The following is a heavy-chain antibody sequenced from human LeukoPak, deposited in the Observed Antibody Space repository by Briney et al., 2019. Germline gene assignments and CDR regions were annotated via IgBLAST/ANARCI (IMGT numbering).Heavy chain of an antibody. J-gene: IGHJ4*02. CDR2: INPNRGGT. CDR3: SRGPHWDPHFDF. V-gene: IGHV1-2*02. CDR1: GFTFTAYY. Sequence: ASVKVSCKASGFTFTAYYMHWVRQAPGQRLEWMGRINPNRGGTNYAQKFQGRVIMTWDTSISTASMELSRLRSDDTAVYYCSRGPHWDPHFDFWGQGTLVTVSS. D-gene: IGHD7-27*01.